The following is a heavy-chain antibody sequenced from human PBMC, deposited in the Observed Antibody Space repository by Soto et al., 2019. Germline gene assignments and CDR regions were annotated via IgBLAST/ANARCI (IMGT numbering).Heavy chain of an antibody. J-gene: IGHJ4*02. Sequence: GGSLRLSCAASGFTFSSYAMSWVRQAPGKGLEWVSAISGSGGSTYYADSVKGRFTISRDNSKNTLYLQMNSLRAEDTAVYYCARSRYSSVHIHYFDYWGQGTLVTVSS. V-gene: IGHV3-23*01. D-gene: IGHD6-19*01. CDR2: ISGSGGST. CDR3: ARSRYSSVHIHYFDY. CDR1: GFTFSSYA.